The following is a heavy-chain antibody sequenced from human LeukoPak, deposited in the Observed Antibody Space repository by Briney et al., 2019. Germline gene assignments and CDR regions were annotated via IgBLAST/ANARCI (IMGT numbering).Heavy chain of an antibody. Sequence: SVKVSCKASGGTFSSYAISWVRQAPGQGLEWMGRIIPILGIANYAQRFQGRVTITADKSTSTAYMELSSLRSEDTAVYYCARDGVGWFDPWGQGTLVTVSS. D-gene: IGHD3-10*01. V-gene: IGHV1-69*04. CDR2: IIPILGIA. CDR1: GGTFSSYA. J-gene: IGHJ5*02. CDR3: ARDGVGWFDP.